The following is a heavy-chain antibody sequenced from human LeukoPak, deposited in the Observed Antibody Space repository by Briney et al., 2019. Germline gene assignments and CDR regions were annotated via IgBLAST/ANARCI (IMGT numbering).Heavy chain of an antibody. Sequence: SETLSLTCTVSGGSISSYYWSWIRQPPGKGLEWIGYIYYSGSTNYNPSLKSRVTISVDTSKNQFSLKLSSVTAADTAVYYCARVRSGDIAAAGTSAYYFDYWGQGTLVTVPS. V-gene: IGHV4-59*01. J-gene: IGHJ4*02. CDR3: ARVRSGDIAAAGTSAYYFDY. CDR1: GGSISSYY. D-gene: IGHD6-13*01. CDR2: IYYSGST.